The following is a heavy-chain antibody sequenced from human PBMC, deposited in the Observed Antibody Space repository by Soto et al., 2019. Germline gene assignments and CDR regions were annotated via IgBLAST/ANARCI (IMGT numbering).Heavy chain of an antibody. CDR3: ARRGYYDFWSGYPDY. Sequence: AGGSLRLSCAASGFTFSSYAMHWVRQAPGKGLEWVAVISYDGSNKYYADSVKGRFTISRDNSKNTLYLQMNSLRAEDTAVYYCARRGYYDFWSGYPDYWGQGTLVTVSS. CDR1: GFTFSSYA. D-gene: IGHD3-3*01. CDR2: ISYDGSNK. V-gene: IGHV3-30-3*01. J-gene: IGHJ4*02.